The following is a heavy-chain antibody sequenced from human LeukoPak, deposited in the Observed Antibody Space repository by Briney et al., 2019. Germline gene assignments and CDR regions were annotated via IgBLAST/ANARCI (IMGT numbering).Heavy chain of an antibody. Sequence: GGSLRLSCAASGFTFSSYSTNWVRQAPGKGLEWVSSISSSSSYIYYADPVKGGFTISRDNAKNSLYLQMNSLRAEDTAAYDCAREVCVGGNLGWGQGTLVTVSS. D-gene: IGHD4-23*01. CDR3: AREVCVGGNLG. CDR2: ISSSSSYI. V-gene: IGHV3-21*01. J-gene: IGHJ4*02. CDR1: GFTFSSYS.